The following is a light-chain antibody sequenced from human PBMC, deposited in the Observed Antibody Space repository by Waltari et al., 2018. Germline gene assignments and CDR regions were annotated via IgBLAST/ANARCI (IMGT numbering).Light chain of an antibody. CDR2: WAS. V-gene: IGKV4-1*01. CDR1: QSVLYSSNNKNY. J-gene: IGKJ4*01. CDR3: QQYYTTPLT. Sequence: DIMMTQSPESLAVSPGERATINCKSSQSVLYSSNNKNYLAWYQQKPGQPPILLIYWASTRESGVPDRFSGSGSGTDFTLTISSLQAEDVAVYYCQQYYTTPLTFGGGTKVEIK.